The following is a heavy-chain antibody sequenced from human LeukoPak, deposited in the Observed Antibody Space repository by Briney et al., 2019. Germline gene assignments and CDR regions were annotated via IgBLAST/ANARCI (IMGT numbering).Heavy chain of an antibody. Sequence: SSETLSLTCTVSGGPISSYYWSWIRQPPGKGLEWIGYISYSGSTNYNPSLKSRVTISLDTSKNQFSLELSSVTAADTAVYYCAGHHPRNTVDFWGQGTLVTVSS. CDR1: GGPISSYY. V-gene: IGHV4-59*08. D-gene: IGHD2/OR15-2a*01. J-gene: IGHJ4*02. CDR2: ISYSGST. CDR3: AGHHPRNTVDF.